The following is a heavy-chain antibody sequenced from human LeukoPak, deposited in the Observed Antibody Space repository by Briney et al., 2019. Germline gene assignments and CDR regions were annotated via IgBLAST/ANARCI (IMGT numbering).Heavy chain of an antibody. V-gene: IGHV4-39*01. D-gene: IGHD3-16*01. CDR2: ISYSGST. CDR1: VGSISSRNVY. CDR3: AAGTFTTLFY. Sequence: SDTLSLMCTLSVGSISSRNVYWGSIRQPRGKVLDWIGPISYSGSTFYIRSLKSRNTTSVDTSKIQISLNLRFVTAADTAICYCAAGTFTTLFYWGQGTLVTVSS. J-gene: IGHJ4*02.